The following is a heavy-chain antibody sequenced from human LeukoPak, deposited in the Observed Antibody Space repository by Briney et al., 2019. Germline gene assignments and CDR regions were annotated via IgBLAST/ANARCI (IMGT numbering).Heavy chain of an antibody. D-gene: IGHD6-19*01. V-gene: IGHV3-30-3*01. CDR2: ISYDGSNK. CDR3: AKDFGSVYSSGWYGRGQNY. Sequence: GGSLRLSCAASGFTFSSYAMHWVRQAPGKGLEWVAVISYDGSNKYYADSVKGRFTISRDNSKNTLYLQMNSLRAEGTAVYYCAKDFGSVYSSGWYGRGQNYWGQGTLVTVSS. CDR1: GFTFSSYA. J-gene: IGHJ4*02.